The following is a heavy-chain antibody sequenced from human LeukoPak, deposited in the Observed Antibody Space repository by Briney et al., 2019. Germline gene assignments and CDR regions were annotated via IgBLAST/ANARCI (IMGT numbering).Heavy chain of an antibody. J-gene: IGHJ4*02. Sequence: GASVKVSCKTSGYTFSDYGISWVRQAPGQGLEWVGWIAGNNGYTNYAPSLQGRVTVTADTSTKAVYTELTSLKSDDTAVYYCARDQRNRGSYRFEYWGQGTLVTVSS. D-gene: IGHD1-26*01. CDR2: IAGNNGYT. V-gene: IGHV1-18*01. CDR1: GYTFSDYG. CDR3: ARDQRNRGSYRFEY.